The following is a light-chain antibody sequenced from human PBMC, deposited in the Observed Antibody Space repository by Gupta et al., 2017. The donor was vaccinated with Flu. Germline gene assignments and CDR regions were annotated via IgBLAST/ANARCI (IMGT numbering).Light chain of an antibody. CDR1: QSISSY. Sequence: DIQMTQSPSSLSASVGDRVTITCRASQSISSYLNWYQQKPGKAPKLLIYAASSLQSGVPSRVSGSGPGTDFTLTISSLQPEDFATYYCQQSYSTLFTFGQGTQLEIK. J-gene: IGKJ5*01. CDR2: AAS. CDR3: QQSYSTLFT. V-gene: IGKV1-39*01.